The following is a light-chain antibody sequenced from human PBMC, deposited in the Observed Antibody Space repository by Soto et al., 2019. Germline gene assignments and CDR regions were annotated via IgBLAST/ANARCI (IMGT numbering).Light chain of an antibody. CDR2: KAS. V-gene: IGKV1-5*03. Sequence: DIQMTQSPSTLSSSVGERVTITCRASQSINSWLAWYQQKPRKAPQLLIYKASTVGRVVPSKFSGSGSATKFTITISRLQPDCFVIYSSQKYITYLTFGQGTKAEIK. CDR3: QKYITYLT. CDR1: QSINSW. J-gene: IGKJ1*01.